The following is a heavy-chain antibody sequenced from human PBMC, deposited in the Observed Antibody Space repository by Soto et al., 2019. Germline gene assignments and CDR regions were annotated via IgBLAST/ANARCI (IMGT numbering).Heavy chain of an antibody. J-gene: IGHJ2*01. V-gene: IGHV3-15*07. CDR3: TTQTPVTIYWYFDL. Sequence: GGSLRLSCAASGFTFSNAWMNWVRQAPGKGLEWVGRIKSKTDGGTTDYAAPVKGRFTISRDDSKNTLYLQMNSLKTEDTAMYFCTTQTPVTIYWYFDLWGRGTLVTVSS. D-gene: IGHD4-17*01. CDR2: IKSKTDGGTT. CDR1: GFTFSNAW.